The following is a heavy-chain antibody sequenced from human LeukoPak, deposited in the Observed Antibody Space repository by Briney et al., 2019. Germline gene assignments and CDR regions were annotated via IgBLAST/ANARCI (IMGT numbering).Heavy chain of an antibody. J-gene: IGHJ3*02. CDR1: GFTFSSYA. V-gene: IGHV3-30-3*01. CDR2: ISYDGSNK. D-gene: IGHD3-22*01. Sequence: AGGPLRLSCAASGFTFSSYATHWVRQAPGKGLEWVAVISYDGSNKYYADSVKGRFTISRDNSKNTLYLQMNSLRAEDTAVYYCARDPIDSSGYTDAFDIWGQGTMVTVSS. CDR3: ARDPIDSSGYTDAFDI.